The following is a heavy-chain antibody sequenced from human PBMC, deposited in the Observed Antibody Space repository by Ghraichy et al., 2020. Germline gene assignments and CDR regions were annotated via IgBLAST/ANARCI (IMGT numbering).Heavy chain of an antibody. CDR1: GGTFSSYA. D-gene: IGHD3-10*01. Sequence: SVKVSCKASGGTFSSYAISWVRQAPGQGLEWMGGIIPIFGTANYAQKFQGRVTITADESTSTAYMELSSLRSEDTAVYYCARSFSGSYYPLDYWGQGTLVTVSS. V-gene: IGHV1-69*13. CDR2: IIPIFGTA. J-gene: IGHJ4*02. CDR3: ARSFSGSYYPLDY.